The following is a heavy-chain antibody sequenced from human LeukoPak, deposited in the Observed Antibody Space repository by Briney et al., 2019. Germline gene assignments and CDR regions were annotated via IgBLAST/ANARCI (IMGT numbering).Heavy chain of an antibody. V-gene: IGHV3-30*18. CDR3: AKGYDILTGYPGYFDY. CDR1: GFTFSSYG. D-gene: IGHD3-9*01. J-gene: IGHJ4*02. CDR2: ISYDGSNK. Sequence: QPGRSLRLSCAASGFTFSSYGMHWLRQAPGKGLEWVAVISYDGSNKYYADSVKGRFTISRDNSKNTLYLQMNSLRAEDTAVYYCAKGYDILTGYPGYFDYWGQGTLVTVSS.